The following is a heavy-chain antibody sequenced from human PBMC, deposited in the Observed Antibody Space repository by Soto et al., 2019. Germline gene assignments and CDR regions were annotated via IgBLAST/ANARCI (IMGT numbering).Heavy chain of an antibody. J-gene: IGHJ6*02. CDR1: GFTFSSHG. CDR2: ISTSGDTI. V-gene: IGHV3-48*03. Sequence: GGSLRLSCAASGFTFSSHGMNWVRQAPGKGLEWFSYISTSGDTIYYEDSVKGRFTISRDNAKNSLHLQMNSLRAEDTALYYCTRDVRTPCYYYGMDVWGQGTTVTVSS. CDR3: TRDVRTPCYYYGMDV. D-gene: IGHD3-10*02.